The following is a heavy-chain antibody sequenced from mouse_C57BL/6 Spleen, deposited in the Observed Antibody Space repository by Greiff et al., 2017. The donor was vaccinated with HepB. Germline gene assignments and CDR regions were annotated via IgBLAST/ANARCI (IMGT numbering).Heavy chain of an antibody. J-gene: IGHJ2*01. D-gene: IGHD1-1*01. CDR3: ARRSAVVAPFDY. V-gene: IGHV1-80*01. CDR2: IYPGDGDT. CDR1: GYAFSSYW. Sequence: VQLQQSGAELVKPGASVKISCKASGYAFSSYWMNWVKQRPGKGLEWIGQIYPGDGDTNYNGKFKGKATLTADKSSSTAYMQLSSLTSEDSAVYFCARRSAVVAPFDYWGQGTTLTVSS.